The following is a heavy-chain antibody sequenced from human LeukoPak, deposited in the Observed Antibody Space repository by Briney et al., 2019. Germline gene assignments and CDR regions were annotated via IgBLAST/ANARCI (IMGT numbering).Heavy chain of an antibody. D-gene: IGHD5-12*01. CDR1: GFTFSSYA. J-gene: IGHJ4*02. Sequence: GGSLRLSCAASGFTFSSYAMHWVRQAPGKGLEWVAVISYDGSNKYYADSVKGRFTISRDNAKNSLYLQMNSLRAEDTALYYCAKGYSGYGGDCYDYWGQGTLVTVSS. CDR3: AKGYSGYGGDCYDY. V-gene: IGHV3-30-3*01. CDR2: ISYDGSNK.